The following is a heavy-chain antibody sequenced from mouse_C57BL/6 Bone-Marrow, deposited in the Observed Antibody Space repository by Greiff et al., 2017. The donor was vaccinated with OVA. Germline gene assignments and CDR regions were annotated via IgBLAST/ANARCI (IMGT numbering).Heavy chain of an antibody. V-gene: IGHV5-6*01. CDR3: ARLPGTGRFAD. D-gene: IGHD3-3*01. Sequence: EVQVVESGGDLVKPGGSLKLSCAASGFTFSSYGMSWVRQTPDKRLEWVATISSGGSYTYYPDSVKGRFTISRDNAKNTLYLQMSSLKSEDTAMYYCARLPGTGRFADWGQGTLVTVSA. CDR1: GFTFSSYG. CDR2: ISSGGSYT. J-gene: IGHJ3*01.